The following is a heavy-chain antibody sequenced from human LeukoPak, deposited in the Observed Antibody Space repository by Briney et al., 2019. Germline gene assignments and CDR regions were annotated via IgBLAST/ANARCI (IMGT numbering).Heavy chain of an antibody. CDR3: ATDLYSSGWYWNY. CDR2: FDPEDGET. CDR1: GYTLTELS. Sequence: ASVKVSCKVSGYTLTELSMHWVRQAPGKGPEWMGGFDPEDGETIYAQKFQGRVTMTEDTSTDTAYMELSSLRSEDTAVYYCATDLYSSGWYWNYWGQGTPVTVSS. J-gene: IGHJ4*02. V-gene: IGHV1-24*01. D-gene: IGHD6-19*01.